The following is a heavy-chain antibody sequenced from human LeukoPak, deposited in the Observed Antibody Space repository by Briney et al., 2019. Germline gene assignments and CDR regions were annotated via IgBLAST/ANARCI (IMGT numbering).Heavy chain of an antibody. D-gene: IGHD2-2*01. Sequence: GASVKVSCKASGYTFTSYGISWVRQAPGQGLEWMGWISAYNGNTNCAQKLQGRVTMTRDMSTSTVYMELSSLRSEDTAVYYCAREGGVLGYCSSTSCLGLGDYWGQGTLVTVSS. CDR2: ISAYNGNT. CDR3: AREGGVLGYCSSTSCLGLGDY. CDR1: GYTFTSYG. V-gene: IGHV1-18*01. J-gene: IGHJ4*02.